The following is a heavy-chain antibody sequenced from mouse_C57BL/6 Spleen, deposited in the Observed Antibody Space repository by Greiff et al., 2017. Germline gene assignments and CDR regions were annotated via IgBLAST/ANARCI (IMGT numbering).Heavy chain of an antibody. V-gene: IGHV1-59*01. D-gene: IGHD1-1*01. CDR2: IDPSDSYT. Sequence: VQLQQPGAELVRPGTSVKLSCKASGYTFTSYWMHWVKQRPGQGLEWIGVIDPSDSYTNYNQKFKGKATLTVYTSSSTAYMQLSSLTSEDSAVYYCARRCSYDCAMDYWGQGTSVTVSS. CDR1: GYTFTSYW. J-gene: IGHJ4*01. CDR3: ARRCSYDCAMDY.